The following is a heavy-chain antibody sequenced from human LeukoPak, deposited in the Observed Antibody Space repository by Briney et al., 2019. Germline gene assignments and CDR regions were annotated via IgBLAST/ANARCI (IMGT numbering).Heavy chain of an antibody. CDR2: INPNTGDT. CDR1: GFTFSGSA. D-gene: IGHD5-18*01. CDR3: AKDQGRGYTYGLYYFDY. J-gene: IGHJ4*02. Sequence: GGSLRLSCAASGFTFSGSAMHWVRQAPGQGLEWMGWINPNTGDTNYAQKFQGRVTMTRDTSSSTAYMELSRLRSDDTAMYYCAKDQGRGYTYGLYYFDYWGQGTLVTVSS. V-gene: IGHV1-2*02.